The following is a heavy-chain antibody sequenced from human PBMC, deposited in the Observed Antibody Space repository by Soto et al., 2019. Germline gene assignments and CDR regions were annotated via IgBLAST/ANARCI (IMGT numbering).Heavy chain of an antibody. D-gene: IGHD3-3*01. CDR1: GYTFTSYD. V-gene: IGHV1-8*01. CDR3: ARRGYDFWSGYGPNWFDT. Sequence: ASVKVSCKASGYTFTSYDINWVRQATGQGLEWMGWMNPNSGNTGYAQKFQGRVTMTRNTSISTAYMELSSLRSEDTAVYYRARRGYDFWSGYGPNWFDTWGQGTLVTVSS. CDR2: MNPNSGNT. J-gene: IGHJ5*02.